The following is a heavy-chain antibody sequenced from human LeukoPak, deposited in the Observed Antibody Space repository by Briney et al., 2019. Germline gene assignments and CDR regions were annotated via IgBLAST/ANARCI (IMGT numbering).Heavy chain of an antibody. J-gene: IGHJ4*02. D-gene: IGHD3-10*01. CDR1: GGSISSGDYY. Sequence: PSETLSLTCTVSGGSISSGDYYWSWIRQPPGKGLEWIGYIYYSGSTYYNPSLKSRVTISVDTSKNQFPLKLSSVTAADTAVYYCARVMGLYGSGSYAFDYWGQGTLVTVSS. V-gene: IGHV4-30-4*08. CDR3: ARVMGLYGSGSYAFDY. CDR2: IYYSGST.